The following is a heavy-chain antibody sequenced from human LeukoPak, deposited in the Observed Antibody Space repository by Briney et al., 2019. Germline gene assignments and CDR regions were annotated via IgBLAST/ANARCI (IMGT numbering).Heavy chain of an antibody. CDR1: GGSISSGDYY. CDR3: ARHSTATAWDAFDI. Sequence: PSQTLSLTCTVSGGSISSGDYYWSWIRQPPGKGLEWIGYIYYSGSTYYNPSLKSRVTISVDTSKNQFSLKLSSVTAADTAVYYCARHSTATAWDAFDIWAKGQWSPSLQ. J-gene: IGHJ3*02. D-gene: IGHD2/OR15-2a*01. CDR2: IYYSGST. V-gene: IGHV4-30-4*01.